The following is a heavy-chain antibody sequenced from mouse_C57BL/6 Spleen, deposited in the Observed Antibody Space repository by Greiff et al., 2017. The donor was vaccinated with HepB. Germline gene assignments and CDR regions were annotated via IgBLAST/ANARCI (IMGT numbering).Heavy chain of an antibody. CDR2: INPNNGGT. D-gene: IGHD1-1*01. V-gene: IGHV1-26*01. Sequence: EVQLQQSGPELVKPGASVKISCKASGYTFTDYYMNWVKQSHGKSLEWIGDINPNNGGTSYNQKFKGKATLTVDKSSSTAYMELRSLTSEDSAVYYCARRDYGSSYAAWLAYWGQGTLVTVSA. J-gene: IGHJ3*01. CDR3: ARRDYGSSYAAWLAY. CDR1: GYTFTDYY.